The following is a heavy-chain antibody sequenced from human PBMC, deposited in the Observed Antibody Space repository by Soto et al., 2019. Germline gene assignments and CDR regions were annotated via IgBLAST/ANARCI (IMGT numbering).Heavy chain of an antibody. J-gene: IGHJ5*02. D-gene: IGHD2-2*01. Sequence: LSLTCTVSGGSISSYYWSWIRQPPGKGLEWIGYIYYSGSTNYNPSLKSRVTISVDTSKNQFSMRLSSVNAADTAVYYCARHYCTSTICQPRFDPWVREPWSPSPQ. V-gene: IGHV4-59*08. CDR3: ARHYCTSTICQPRFDP. CDR1: GGSISSYY. CDR2: IYYSGST.